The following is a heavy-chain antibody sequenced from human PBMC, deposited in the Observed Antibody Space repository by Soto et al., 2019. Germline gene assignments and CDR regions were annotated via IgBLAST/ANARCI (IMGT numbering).Heavy chain of an antibody. Sequence: QVQLVQSGAQVKKPGASVKVSCKASGYTFDNYALHWVRQAPGRRLEWMGWIHAGNGYTKYSQSFPGRDTITRDTSASTAHRDMSSLRSEDTAVYYCARVQYSAYDFKLAFDKWGQGTMVTGSS. V-gene: IGHV1-3*01. CDR3: ARVQYSAYDFKLAFDK. CDR1: GYTFDNYA. CDR2: IHAGNGYT. D-gene: IGHD5-12*01. J-gene: IGHJ3*02.